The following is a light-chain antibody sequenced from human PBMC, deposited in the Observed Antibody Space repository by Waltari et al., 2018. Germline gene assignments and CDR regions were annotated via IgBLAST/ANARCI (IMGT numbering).Light chain of an antibody. J-gene: IGKJ3*01. Sequence: EIVMTQSPVTLSVSPGERATLSCRASQSVSSNLAWYQQKPGQAPRLLIYGASTSATDIPARFSGSGSGTEFTLTISSLQSEDFAVYYCQQFNNWPRTFGPGTKVDIK. CDR3: QQFNNWPRT. CDR1: QSVSSN. V-gene: IGKV3-15*01. CDR2: GAS.